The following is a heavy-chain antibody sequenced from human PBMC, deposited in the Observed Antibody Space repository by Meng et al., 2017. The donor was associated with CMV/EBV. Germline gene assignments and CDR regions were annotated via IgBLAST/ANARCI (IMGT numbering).Heavy chain of an antibody. Sequence: SGYTFTTYGISWVRQAPGQGLEWMGWISAYNGNTNYAQRIQGRVTMTTDTSRSTAYMELRSLRYDDTAVYYCARDLIAVRPGWFDPWGRGTLVTVSS. V-gene: IGHV1-18*01. D-gene: IGHD6-6*01. CDR2: ISAYNGNT. CDR3: ARDLIAVRPGWFDP. J-gene: IGHJ5*02. CDR1: GYTFTTYG.